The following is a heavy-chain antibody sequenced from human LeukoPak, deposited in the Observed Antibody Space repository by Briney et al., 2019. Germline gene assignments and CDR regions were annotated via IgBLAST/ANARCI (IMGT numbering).Heavy chain of an antibody. CDR1: GFTFDDYA. CDR2: ISGDGGST. CDR3: AKDLELRYYYGMDV. J-gene: IGHJ6*02. D-gene: IGHD3-16*01. V-gene: IGHV3-43*02. Sequence: GGSLRLSCAASGFTFDDYAMHWVRQAPGKGLEWVSLISGDGGSTYYADSVKGRFTISRDNSKNSLYQQMNSLRTEDTALYYCAKDLELRYYYGMDVWGQGTTVTVSS.